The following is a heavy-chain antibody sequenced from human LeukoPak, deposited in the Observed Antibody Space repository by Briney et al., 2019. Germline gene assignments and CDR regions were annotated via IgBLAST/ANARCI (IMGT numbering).Heavy chain of an antibody. CDR3: ARDLPTPDYYYGMDV. V-gene: IGHV3-21*01. CDR2: ISSTSSYI. J-gene: IGHJ6*02. CDR1: GFTFSTYT. D-gene: IGHD4-17*01. Sequence: GSLRLSCAASGFTFSTYTMIWVRQAPGKGLEWVSSISSTSSYIYNADSVKGRFTISRDNAKNSLYLQMNSLRAEDTAVYYCARDLPTPDYYYGMDVWGQGTTVTVSS.